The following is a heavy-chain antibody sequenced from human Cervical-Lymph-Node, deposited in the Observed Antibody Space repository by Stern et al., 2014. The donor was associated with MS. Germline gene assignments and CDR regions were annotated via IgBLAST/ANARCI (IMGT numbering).Heavy chain of an antibody. D-gene: IGHD3-9*01. CDR2: VSSDGVNK. Sequence: VQLVESGGGVVQPGRSLRLSCAASGFTFSTYSMHWVRQTAGQGLECVAVVSSDGVNKLYADYVKGRFTISRDNANNTLYLQMNSLRAEDTAVYYCARVIYDILTGAQYFDYWGQGTRVTVSS. V-gene: IGHV3-30-3*01. CDR3: ARVIYDILTGAQYFDY. J-gene: IGHJ4*02. CDR1: GFTFSTYS.